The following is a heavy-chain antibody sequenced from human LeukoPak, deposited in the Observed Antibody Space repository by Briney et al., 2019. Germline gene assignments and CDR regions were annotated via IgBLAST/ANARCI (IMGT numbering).Heavy chain of an antibody. CDR2: ISDSGGST. Sequence: PGGSLRLSCVASGFTFSDYAMSWVRQAPGKGLEWVSGISDSGGSTYYADSVKGRCTISRDNSKNTVSPQMNNLRAEDTAVYFCARHDSFIPYCGQGTLVTVSS. D-gene: IGHD3-16*02. CDR3: ARHDSFIPY. V-gene: IGHV3-23*01. J-gene: IGHJ4*02. CDR1: GFTFSDYA.